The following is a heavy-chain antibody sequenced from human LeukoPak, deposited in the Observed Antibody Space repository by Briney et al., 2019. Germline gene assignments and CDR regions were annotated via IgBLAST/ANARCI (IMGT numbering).Heavy chain of an antibody. J-gene: IGHJ3*02. Sequence: SQTLSLTCAVSGGSISSGGYSWSWIRQPPGKGLEWIGSIYYSGSTYYNPSLKSRVTISVDTSKNQFSLKLSSVTAADTAVYYCARPCGGDCKDAFDIWGQGTMVTVSS. V-gene: IGHV4-30-2*03. CDR2: IYYSGST. CDR3: ARPCGGDCKDAFDI. D-gene: IGHD2-21*01. CDR1: GGSISSGGYS.